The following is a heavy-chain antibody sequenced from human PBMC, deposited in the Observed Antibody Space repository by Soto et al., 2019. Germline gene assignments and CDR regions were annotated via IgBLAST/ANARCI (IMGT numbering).Heavy chain of an antibody. CDR2: ISAYNGNT. V-gene: IGHV1-18*01. CDR3: ARLYYYDSSGYLSYGMDA. D-gene: IGHD3-22*01. Sequence: ASVKVSCKASGYTFTSYGISWVRQAPGRGLEWMGWISAYNGNTNYAQKLQGRVTMTTDTSTSTAYMELRSLRSDDTAVYYCARLYYYDSSGYLSYGMDAWGQGTTVTVSS. J-gene: IGHJ6*02. CDR1: GYTFTSYG.